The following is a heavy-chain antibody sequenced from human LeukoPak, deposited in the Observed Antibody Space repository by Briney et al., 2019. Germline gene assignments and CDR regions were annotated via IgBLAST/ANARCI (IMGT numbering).Heavy chain of an antibody. V-gene: IGHV1-69*13. CDR3: ARTSGSYGHYYYYYMDV. D-gene: IGHD1-26*01. J-gene: IGHJ6*03. Sequence: GASVKVSCKASGGTFSSYAISWVRQAPGQGLEWMGGIIPIFGTANYAQKFQGRVTITADESTSTAYMELSSLRSEDTAVYYCARTSGSYGHYYYYYMDVWGKGTTVTVSS. CDR2: IIPIFGTA. CDR1: GGTFSSYA.